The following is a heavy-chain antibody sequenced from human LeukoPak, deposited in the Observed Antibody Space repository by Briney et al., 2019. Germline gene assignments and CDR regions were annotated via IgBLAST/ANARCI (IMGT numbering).Heavy chain of an antibody. CDR3: ARDMGVVVPAAMPDY. CDR1: GFTFSSYA. V-gene: IGHV3-30*04. CDR2: ISYDGSNK. D-gene: IGHD2-2*01. Sequence: GGSLRLSCAASGFTFSSYAMHWVRQAPGKGLEWVAVISYDGSNKYYADSVKGRFTISRDNSKNTLYLQMNSLRAEDTAVYYCARDMGVVVPAAMPDYWDQGTLVTVSS. J-gene: IGHJ4*02.